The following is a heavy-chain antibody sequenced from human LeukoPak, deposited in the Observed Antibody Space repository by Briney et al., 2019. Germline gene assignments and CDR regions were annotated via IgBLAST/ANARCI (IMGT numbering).Heavy chain of an antibody. CDR1: GYTLTELS. D-gene: IGHD3-22*01. CDR3: ATGAGYYDSSGYYFDY. Sequence: ASVKVSCKVSGYTLTELSMHWVRQAPGKGLEWMGGFDPEDGETIYAQKFQGRATMTEDTSTDTAYMELSSLRSEDTAVYYCATGAGYYDSSGYYFDYWGQGTLVTVSS. CDR2: FDPEDGET. V-gene: IGHV1-24*01. J-gene: IGHJ4*02.